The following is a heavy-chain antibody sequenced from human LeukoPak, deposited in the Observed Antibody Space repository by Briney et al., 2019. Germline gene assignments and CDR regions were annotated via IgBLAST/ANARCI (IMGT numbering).Heavy chain of an antibody. CDR1: GGSFSGYY. CDR2: INHSGST. V-gene: IGHV4-34*01. Sequence: SETLSLTCAVYGGSFSGYYWSWIRQPPGKGLEWIGEINHSGSTSYNPSLKSRVTISVDTSKNQFSLKLSSATAADTAVYYCARGPGDILVEVELTDYWGQGALVTVSS. CDR3: ARGPGDILVEVELTDY. J-gene: IGHJ4*02. D-gene: IGHD2-15*01.